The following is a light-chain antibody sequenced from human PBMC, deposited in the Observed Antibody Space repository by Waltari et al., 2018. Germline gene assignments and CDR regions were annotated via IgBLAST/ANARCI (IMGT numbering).Light chain of an antibody. V-gene: IGKV3-15*01. CDR2: GAS. J-gene: IGKJ1*01. CDR3: QERGRT. CDR1: QSLSSN. Sequence: IVMTQSPATLSVSPGEGATLPCKASQSLSSNLAWYQQKPGHLPRLLIYGASTRATGIPARFSGSGSGTEFTLTISSLQAEDFAVYYCQERGRTFGQGTKVEIK.